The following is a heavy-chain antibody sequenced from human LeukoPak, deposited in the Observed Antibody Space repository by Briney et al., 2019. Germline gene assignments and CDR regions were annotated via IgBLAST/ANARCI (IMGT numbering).Heavy chain of an antibody. V-gene: IGHV1-18*01. CDR2: ISAYNGNT. D-gene: IGHD3-9*01. CDR3: ARDLYDILTGYPGNWFDP. CDR1: VYTFTSYG. J-gene: IGHJ5*02. Sequence: ASVKVSCKASVYTFTSYGISWVRQAPGQGLEWMGWISAYNGNTNYAQKLQGRVTMTTDTSTSTAYMELRSLRSDDTAVYYCARDLYDILTGYPGNWFDPWGQGTLVTVSS.